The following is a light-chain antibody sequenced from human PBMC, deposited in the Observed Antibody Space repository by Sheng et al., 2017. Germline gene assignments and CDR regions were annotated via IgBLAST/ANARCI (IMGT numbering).Light chain of an antibody. J-gene: IGKJ2*01. CDR3: QQSYSTRYT. Sequence: DLQLTQSPSFLSASVGDRVTITCRASQAISSYLAWYQQKPGKAPKLLIYAASTLQSGVPSRFSGSGSVTEFTLTITSLQPEDFATYYCQQSYSTRYTFGQGTKLEIK. CDR2: AAS. CDR1: QAISSY. V-gene: IGKV1-9*01.